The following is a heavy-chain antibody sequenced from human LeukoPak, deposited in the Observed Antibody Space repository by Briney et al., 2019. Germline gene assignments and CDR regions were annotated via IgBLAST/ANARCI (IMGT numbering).Heavy chain of an antibody. V-gene: IGHV4-59*08. CDR3: ARFSQYYDSPTHYLDY. CDR2: ISDIGSI. J-gene: IGHJ4*02. CDR1: GVSISSYY. D-gene: IGHD2/OR15-2a*01. Sequence: SESLSLTCTVSGVSISSYYWSWIRQPPGKGLEWIAYISDIGSINYNSSLKSRVTISLDATKNQFSLKLSSVTAADTAVYYCARFSQYYDSPTHYLDYWGQGILVTVSS.